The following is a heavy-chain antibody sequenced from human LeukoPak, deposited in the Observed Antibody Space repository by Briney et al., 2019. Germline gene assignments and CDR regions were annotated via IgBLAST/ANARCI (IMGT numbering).Heavy chain of an antibody. J-gene: IGHJ4*02. CDR2: INPDSGDT. Sequence: ASVKVSCKASGYTFTGYYLHWVRQAPGQGLEWMGWINPDSGDTNYAQQFQGSVTMTRDTSISTAYMDLSGLRSDDTAVYYCATHPGGLQSGFDNWGQGTLVTVSS. V-gene: IGHV1-2*02. CDR1: GYTFTGYY. D-gene: IGHD5-24*01. CDR3: ATHPGGLQSGFDN.